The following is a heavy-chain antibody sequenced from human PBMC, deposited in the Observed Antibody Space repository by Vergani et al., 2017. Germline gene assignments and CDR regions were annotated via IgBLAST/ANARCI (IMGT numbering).Heavy chain of an antibody. V-gene: IGHV3-30-3*01. CDR1: GFTFSSYA. J-gene: IGHJ4*02. CDR3: ATPTDGGYDDYFDY. D-gene: IGHD5-12*01. Sequence: VQLLESGGGLVQPGGSLRLSCAASGFTFSSYAMHWVRQAPGKGLEWVAVISYDGSNKYYADSVKGRFTISRDNSKNTLYLQMNSLRAEDTAVYYCATPTDGGYDDYFDYWGQGTLVTVSS. CDR2: ISYDGSNK.